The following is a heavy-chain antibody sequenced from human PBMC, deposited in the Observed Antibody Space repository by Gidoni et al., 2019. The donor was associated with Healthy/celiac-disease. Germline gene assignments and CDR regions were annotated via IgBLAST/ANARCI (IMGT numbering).Heavy chain of an antibody. CDR2: GGST. D-gene: IGHD3-3*01. J-gene: IGHJ4*02. V-gene: IGHV3-23*01. Sequence: GGSTYYADSVKGRFTISRDNSKNTLYLQMNSLRAEDTAVYYCAKSRTAMYYETYYFDYWGQGTLVTVSS. CDR3: AKSRTAMYYETYYFDY.